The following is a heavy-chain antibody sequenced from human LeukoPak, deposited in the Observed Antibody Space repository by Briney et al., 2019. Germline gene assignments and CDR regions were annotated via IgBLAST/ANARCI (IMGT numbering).Heavy chain of an antibody. D-gene: IGHD3-22*01. CDR3: AREVCGYYDSSGDCWFDP. V-gene: IGHV3-33*01. J-gene: IGHJ5*02. Sequence: PGGSLRLSCAASGFTFSSYGMHWVRQAPGKGLEWVAVIWYDGSNKYYADSVKGRFTISRDNSKNTLYLQMNSLRAEDTAVYYCAREVCGYYDSSGDCWFDPWGQGTLVTVSS. CDR2: IWYDGSNK. CDR1: GFTFSSYG.